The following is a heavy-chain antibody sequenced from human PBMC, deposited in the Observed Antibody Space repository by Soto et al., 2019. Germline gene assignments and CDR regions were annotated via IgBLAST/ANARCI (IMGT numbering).Heavy chain of an antibody. V-gene: IGHV1-69*01. CDR1: GGTFSSYA. D-gene: IGHD2-15*01. J-gene: IGHJ4*02. CDR3: SRGNGGKTRGSFDY. Sequence: QVQLVQSAAEVKKPGSSVKVSCKASGGTFSSYAISWVRQAPGQGLEWMGGIIPIFGTANYAQKLQGRVTITAAESTSTAYMELSSLRSEDTAVYYCSRGNGGKTRGSFDYWGQGTLVTVSS. CDR2: IIPIFGTA.